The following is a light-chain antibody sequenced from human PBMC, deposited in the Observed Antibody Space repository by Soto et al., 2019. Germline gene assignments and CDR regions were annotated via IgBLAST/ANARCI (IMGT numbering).Light chain of an antibody. CDR2: GVS. V-gene: IGLV2-14*01. CDR3: NSYAGSSGYV. J-gene: IGLJ1*01. CDR1: SSDVGGYNY. Sequence: QSVLTQPASVSGAPGQSITISCTGTSSDVGGYNYVSWYQQHPGKAPKLMIYGVSNRPSGVSNRFSGSKSGNTASLTISGLQAEDEADYCCNSYAGSSGYVFGTGTQVTVL.